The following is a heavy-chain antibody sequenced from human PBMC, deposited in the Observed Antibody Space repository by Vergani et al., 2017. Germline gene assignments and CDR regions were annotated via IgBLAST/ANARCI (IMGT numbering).Heavy chain of an antibody. CDR2: NKSKTDGGTK. D-gene: IGHD2-15*01. CDR1: GFTFSNAW. V-gene: IGHV3-15*01. CDR3: TKDRNYRDISWFDP. Sequence: EVQLVESGGGLVKPGGSLRLSCTASGFTFSNAWMSWVRQAPGKGLEWVGRNKSKTDGGTKDYAAPVKGRFTISRDDSKNTLYLQMNSLRAEDTAVYYCTKDRNYRDISWFDPWGQGALVTVSS. J-gene: IGHJ5*02.